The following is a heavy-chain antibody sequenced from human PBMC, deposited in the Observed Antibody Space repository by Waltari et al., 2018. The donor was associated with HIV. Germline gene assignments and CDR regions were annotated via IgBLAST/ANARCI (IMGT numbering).Heavy chain of an antibody. CDR1: GFTFSSYG. V-gene: IGHV3-33*01. D-gene: IGHD1-26*01. Sequence: QVQLVESGGGVVQPGRSLRLSCAASGFTFSSYGMHWVRQAPGKGLEWVAVIWYDRSNKYYADSGKGRFTISRDNSKNTLYLQMNSLRAEDTAVYYCARVRGSGSYPEPIIYTSDYWGQGTLVTVSS. CDR3: ARVRGSGSYPEPIIYTSDY. J-gene: IGHJ4*02. CDR2: IWYDRSNK.